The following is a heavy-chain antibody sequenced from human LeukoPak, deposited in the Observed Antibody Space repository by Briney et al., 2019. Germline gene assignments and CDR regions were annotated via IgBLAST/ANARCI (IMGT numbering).Heavy chain of an antibody. CDR1: GFTFDDYA. D-gene: IGHD3-3*01. Sequence: PGGSLRLSCAASGFTFDDYAMHWVRQAPGKGLEWVSGISWNSGSIGYADSVKGRFTISRDNAKNSLYLQMNSLRAEDTALYYCAKAREGVAACYFDYWGQGTLVTVSS. V-gene: IGHV3-9*01. J-gene: IGHJ4*02. CDR3: AKAREGVAACYFDY. CDR2: ISWNSGSI.